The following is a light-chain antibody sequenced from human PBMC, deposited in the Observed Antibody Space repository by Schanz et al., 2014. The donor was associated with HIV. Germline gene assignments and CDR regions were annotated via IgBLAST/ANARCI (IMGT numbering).Light chain of an antibody. CDR1: SSNIGNNY. J-gene: IGLJ2*01. Sequence: QSVLTQPPSVSAAPGQKVTISCSGSSSNIGNNYVSWYQQFPGTAPKLLIYANHQRPLEIPDRFSGSQTGTSATLAINGLQTGDEADYFCATWDSTLFGVVFGGGTKVTVL. V-gene: IGLV1-51*01. CDR2: ANH. CDR3: ATWDSTLFGVV.